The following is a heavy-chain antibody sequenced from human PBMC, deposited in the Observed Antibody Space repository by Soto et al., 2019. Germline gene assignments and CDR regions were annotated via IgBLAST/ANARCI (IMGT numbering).Heavy chain of an antibody. D-gene: IGHD2-21*02. J-gene: IGHJ5*02. CDR3: VRDGRLQLQGEFFDH. CDR2: ISSTSSYI. Sequence: DVQLVESGGGLVKPGGSLRLSCAASGFSFSSHAMNWVRQAPGRGLEWVSSISSTSSYIHHAASVKGRVTISRDNAKSSLYLQLDGLRVADTGVYYCVRDGRLQLQGEFFDHWGQGILVTVSS. CDR1: GFSFSSHA. V-gene: IGHV3-21*06.